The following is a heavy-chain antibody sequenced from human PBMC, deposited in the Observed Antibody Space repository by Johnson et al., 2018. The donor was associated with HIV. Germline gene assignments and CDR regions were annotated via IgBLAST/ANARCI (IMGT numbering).Heavy chain of an antibody. CDR3: AKGHSSGYPKDAFDI. CDR1: GFTVSSKY. J-gene: IGHJ3*02. Sequence: VQLVESGGGLVKPGGSLRLSCAASGFTVSSKYMTWVRQAPGKGLEWVSVIYSGGSTYYADSVKGRFTISRDNSKNTLYLQMNSLRAEDTARYYCAKGHSSGYPKDAFDIWGRGTIVTVSS. D-gene: IGHD3-22*01. CDR2: IYSGGST. V-gene: IGHV3-66*02.